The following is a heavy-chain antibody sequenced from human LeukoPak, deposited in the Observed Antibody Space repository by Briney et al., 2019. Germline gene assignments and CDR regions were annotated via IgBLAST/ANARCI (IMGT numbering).Heavy chain of an antibody. Sequence: GGSLRLSCAASGFTFSSYSMNWVRQAPGKGLEWVSAISGSGGSTYYADSVKGRFTISRDNSKNTLYLQMNSLRAEDTAVYYCAKDLGDWGSPFDYWGQGTLVTVSS. CDR1: GFTFSSYS. V-gene: IGHV3-23*01. J-gene: IGHJ4*02. CDR3: AKDLGDWGSPFDY. D-gene: IGHD3-16*01. CDR2: ISGSGGST.